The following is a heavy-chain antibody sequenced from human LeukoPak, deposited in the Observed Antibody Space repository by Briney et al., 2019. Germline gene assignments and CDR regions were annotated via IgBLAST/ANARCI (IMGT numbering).Heavy chain of an antibody. CDR2: IDPSDSYT. CDR1: GYSFTTYW. J-gene: IGHJ4*02. D-gene: IGHD1-1*01. V-gene: IGHV5-10-1*01. CDR3: ARHATGTTDY. Sequence: GESLKISCKGSGYSFTTYWIGWVRQMPGKGLEWMGRIDPSDSYTNYCPSFQGHVTISVDKSINTAYLQWSSLKASDTAMYYCARHATGTTDYWDQGTLVTVSS.